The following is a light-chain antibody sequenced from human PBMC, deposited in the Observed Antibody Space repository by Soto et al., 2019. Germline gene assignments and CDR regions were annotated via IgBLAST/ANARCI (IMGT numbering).Light chain of an antibody. CDR2: GAS. Sequence: EIVLTQSPATLSLSPGERATLSCRASQSVTSSHLAWYQQKPGQAPRLLIFGASGRAPGTPDRFSGSGSGTDFTLSISRLEPEDFAVYYCQQYGTSPITFGQGTRLEI. J-gene: IGKJ5*01. CDR3: QQYGTSPIT. CDR1: QSVTSSH. V-gene: IGKV3-20*01.